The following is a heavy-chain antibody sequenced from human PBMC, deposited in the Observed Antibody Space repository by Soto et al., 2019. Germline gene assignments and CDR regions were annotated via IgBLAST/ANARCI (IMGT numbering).Heavy chain of an antibody. V-gene: IGHV1-18*01. Sequence: GASVKVSCKASGYTFTSYGISWGRQAPGQGLEWMGWISAYNGNTNYAQKLQGRVTMTTDTSTSTAYMELRSLRSDDTAVYYCARAPRRYLTGYYNFPAPIYYFDYWGQGTLVTVSS. CDR3: ARAPRRYLTGYYNFPAPIYYFDY. CDR2: ISAYNGNT. D-gene: IGHD3-9*01. J-gene: IGHJ4*02. CDR1: GYTFTSYG.